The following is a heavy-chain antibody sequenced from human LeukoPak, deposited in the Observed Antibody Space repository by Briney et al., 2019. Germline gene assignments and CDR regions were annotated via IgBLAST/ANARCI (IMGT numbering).Heavy chain of an antibody. J-gene: IGHJ6*02. CDR3: ARDGIAVAGTKDGMDV. D-gene: IGHD6-19*01. CDR2: IYSGGST. Sequence: PGGSLRLSCAASGFTVSSNYMSWVRQAPGKGLEWVSVIYSGGSTYYADSVKGRFTISRHNSKNPMYLKMNSLRAEDTAVYYCARDGIAVAGTKDGMDVWGQGTTVTVSS. V-gene: IGHV3-53*04. CDR1: GFTVSSNY.